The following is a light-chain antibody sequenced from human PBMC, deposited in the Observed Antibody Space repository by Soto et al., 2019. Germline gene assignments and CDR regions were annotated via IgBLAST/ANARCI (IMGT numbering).Light chain of an antibody. CDR3: QQSSSTPLT. V-gene: IGKV1-39*01. CDR1: QSVFNH. Sequence: PMTQSPASLSTSVGDSVTITCRASQSVFNHLSWFQQRPGKGPKLLIYDASSLHAGVPSRFSGSGYGTDFTLTISTVQPEDSAIYYCQQSSSTPLTFGGGTRVELK. J-gene: IGKJ4*01. CDR2: DAS.